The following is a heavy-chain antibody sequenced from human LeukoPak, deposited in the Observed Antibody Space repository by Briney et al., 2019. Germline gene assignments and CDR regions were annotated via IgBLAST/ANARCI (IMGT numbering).Heavy chain of an antibody. D-gene: IGHD3-22*01. CDR3: ARSLIDSSGYYPLYFDY. CDR2: ISAYNGNT. Sequence: ASVKVSCKASGYTFTSYGISWVRQAPGQGLEWTGWISAYNGNTNYAQKLQGRVTMTTDTSTSTAYMELRSLRSDDTAVYYCARSLIDSSGYYPLYFDYWGQGTLVTVSS. V-gene: IGHV1-18*01. J-gene: IGHJ4*02. CDR1: GYTFTSYG.